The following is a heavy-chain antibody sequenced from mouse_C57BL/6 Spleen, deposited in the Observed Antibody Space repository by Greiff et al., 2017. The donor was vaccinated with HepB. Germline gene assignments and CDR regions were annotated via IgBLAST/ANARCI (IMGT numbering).Heavy chain of an antibody. V-gene: IGHV1-55*01. J-gene: IGHJ2*01. Sequence: VQLQQSGAELVKPGASVKMSCKASGYTFTSYWITWVKQRPGQGLEWIGDIYPGSGSTNYNEKFKSKATLTVDTSSSTAYMQLSSLTSEDSAVYYCARRDYGSSTDYWGQGTTLTVSS. CDR3: ARRDYGSSTDY. CDR1: GYTFTSYW. D-gene: IGHD1-1*01. CDR2: IYPGSGST.